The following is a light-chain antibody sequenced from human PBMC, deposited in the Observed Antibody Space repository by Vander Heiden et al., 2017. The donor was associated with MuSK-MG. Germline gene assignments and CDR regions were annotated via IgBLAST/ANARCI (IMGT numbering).Light chain of an antibody. J-gene: IGKJ2*01. CDR2: GAS. CDR1: RSVRSSY. CDR3: QQSVRPPAT. Sequence: DIVLTQSPGTLSLSPEERATLSCTASRSVRSSYLAWYLQKPGQAPRLLIFGASNRATGIPDRFSGSGSGTDFTLKISTVEAEDVAVYYCQQSVRPPATFGQGTKLEIK. V-gene: IGKV3-20*01.